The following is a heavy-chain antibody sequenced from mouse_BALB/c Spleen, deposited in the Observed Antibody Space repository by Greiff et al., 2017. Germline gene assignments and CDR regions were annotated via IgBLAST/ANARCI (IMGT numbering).Heavy chain of an antibody. Sequence: EVQLVESGGGLVKPGGSLKLSCAASGFTFSDYYMYWVRQTPEKRLEWVATISDGGSYTYYPDSVKGRFTISRDNAKNNLYLQMSSLKSEDTAMYYCARHDGYYPFAYWGQGTLVTVSA. D-gene: IGHD2-3*01. CDR3: ARHDGYYPFAY. V-gene: IGHV5-4*02. CDR1: GFTFSDYY. J-gene: IGHJ3*01. CDR2: ISDGGSYT.